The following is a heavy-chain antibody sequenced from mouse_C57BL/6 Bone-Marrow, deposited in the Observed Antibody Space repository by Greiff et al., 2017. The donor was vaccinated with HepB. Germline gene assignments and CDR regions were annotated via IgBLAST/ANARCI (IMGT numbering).Heavy chain of an antibody. CDR2: IDPSDSYT. CDR1: GYTFTSYW. D-gene: IGHD1-1*01. J-gene: IGHJ2*01. V-gene: IGHV1-69*01. CDR3: ARDDYYGSSLDY. Sequence: VQLQQPGAELVMPGASVKLSCKASGYTFTSYWMHWVKQRPGQGLEWIGEIDPSDSYTNYNQKFKGKSTLTVDKSSSTAYMQLSSLTSEDSAVYYCARDDYYGSSLDYWGQGTTLTVSS.